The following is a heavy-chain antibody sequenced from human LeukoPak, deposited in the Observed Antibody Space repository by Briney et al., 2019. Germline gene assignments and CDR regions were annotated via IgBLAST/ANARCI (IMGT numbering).Heavy chain of an antibody. D-gene: IGHD5-24*01. Sequence: SVKVSCKASRGTFSSYAIRWVRQAPGQGLEWMGRIVPILGIANYAQKFQGRVTITADKSTSTAYMELSSLRSEDTAVYYCARQKEMAKSHKNFDYWGQGTLVTVSS. J-gene: IGHJ4*02. CDR2: IVPILGIA. CDR1: RGTFSSYA. V-gene: IGHV1-69*04. CDR3: ARQKEMAKSHKNFDY.